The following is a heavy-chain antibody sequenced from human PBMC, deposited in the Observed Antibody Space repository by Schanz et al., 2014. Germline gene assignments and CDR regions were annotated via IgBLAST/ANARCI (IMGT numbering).Heavy chain of an antibody. CDR1: GFTLSNYA. V-gene: IGHV3-23*04. CDR3: AKAADWPVTRFDP. Sequence: VRLVESGGGVVQPGGSLRLSCAASGFTLSNYAMSWVRQAPGKGLEWVSALSEGGGGTHYADSVRGRFTISSDSSKNTLYLQMSSLRADDTAVYYCAKAADWPVTRFDPWGQGTLVTVSS. J-gene: IGHJ5*02. CDR2: LSEGGGGT. D-gene: IGHD3-9*01.